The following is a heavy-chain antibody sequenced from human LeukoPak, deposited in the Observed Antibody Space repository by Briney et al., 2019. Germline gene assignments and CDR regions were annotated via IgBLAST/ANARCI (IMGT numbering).Heavy chain of an antibody. V-gene: IGHV4-34*01. CDR3: ARRSEYYYDSSGYSWAFDI. J-gene: IGHJ3*02. CDR2: IDHSGST. D-gene: IGHD3-22*01. Sequence: PSETLSLTCAVYGGSFSGHYWSWIRQPPGKGLEWIGEIDHSGSTNYNPSLKSRVTISVDTSKNQFSLKLSSVTAADTAVYYCARRSEYYYDSSGYSWAFDIWGQGTMVTVSS. CDR1: GGSFSGHY.